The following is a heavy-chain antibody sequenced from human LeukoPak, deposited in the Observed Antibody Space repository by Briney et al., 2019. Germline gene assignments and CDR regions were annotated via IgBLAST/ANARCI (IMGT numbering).Heavy chain of an antibody. J-gene: IGHJ6*03. CDR3: ARVSIAAAGTISGYYYMDV. Sequence: GASVKVSCKASGYTFTGYYMHWVRQAPGQGLEWMGRINPNSGGTNYAQKFQGRVTMTRDTSISTAYMGLSRLRSDDTAVYYCARVSIAAAGTISGYYYMDVWGKGTTVTVSS. CDR2: INPNSGGT. D-gene: IGHD6-13*01. CDR1: GYTFTGYY. V-gene: IGHV1-2*06.